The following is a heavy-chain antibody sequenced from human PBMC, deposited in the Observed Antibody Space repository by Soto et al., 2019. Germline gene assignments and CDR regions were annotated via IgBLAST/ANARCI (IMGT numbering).Heavy chain of an antibody. Sequence: QVQLVESGGAVVQPGRSLRLSYAASGFTFSSYAMHWVRQAPGKGLEWVAVISYDGSNKYYADSVKGRFTISRDNSKNTLYLQMNSLRAEDTAVYYCARVPSSSGRAHFDYWGQGTLVTVSS. CDR1: GFTFSSYA. J-gene: IGHJ4*02. D-gene: IGHD2-15*01. V-gene: IGHV3-30-3*01. CDR2: ISYDGSNK. CDR3: ARVPSSSGRAHFDY.